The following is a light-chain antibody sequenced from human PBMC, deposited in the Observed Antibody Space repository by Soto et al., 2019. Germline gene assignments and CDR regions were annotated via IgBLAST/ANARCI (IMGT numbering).Light chain of an antibody. CDR2: GAS. V-gene: IGKV3-15*01. Sequence: EIVMTQSPATLSVSPGERATLSCRASQSVSSNLAWYQQKPGQAPRLLIYGASTRATGIPARFSGSGSGTDIALTINSLQPEDFATYYCQQSYTTPWTFGQGTKVDIK. CDR1: QSVSSN. CDR3: QQSYTTPWT. J-gene: IGKJ1*01.